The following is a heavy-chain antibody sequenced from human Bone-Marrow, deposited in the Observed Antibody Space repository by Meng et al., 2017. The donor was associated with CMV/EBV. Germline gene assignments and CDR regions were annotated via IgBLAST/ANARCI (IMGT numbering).Heavy chain of an antibody. CDR2: IIPILGIA. CDR3: ARHRSGYFYYAFDI. V-gene: IGHV1-69*02. CDR1: GGTFSSYT. D-gene: IGHD3-22*01. Sequence: SVKVSCKASGGTFSSYTISWVRQAPGQGLEWMGRIIPILGIANYAQKFQGRVTITADKSTSTAYMELSSLRSEDTAVYYCARHRSGYFYYAFDIWGQGTMVPSPQ. J-gene: IGHJ3*02.